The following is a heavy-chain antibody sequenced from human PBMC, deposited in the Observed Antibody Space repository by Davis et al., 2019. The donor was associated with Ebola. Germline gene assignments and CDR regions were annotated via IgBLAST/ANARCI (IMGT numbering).Heavy chain of an antibody. Sequence: PSETLSLTCIVSGGSISSGDYYWSWIRQPPGKGLEWIAYIHHTGSTYYSPSLKSRVSISLDTSKNQFFLRLNSVTAADTAVYFCAALLGPQIHHGTFHYWGQGALVTVSS. CDR3: AALLGPQIHHGTFHY. V-gene: IGHV4-30-4*01. CDR2: IHHTGST. J-gene: IGHJ4*02. D-gene: IGHD3-16*01. CDR1: GGSISSGDYY.